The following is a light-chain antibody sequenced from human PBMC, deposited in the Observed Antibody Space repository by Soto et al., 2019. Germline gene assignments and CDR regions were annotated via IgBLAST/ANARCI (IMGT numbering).Light chain of an antibody. CDR1: QSVSSNY. Sequence: EIVLTQSPGTLSLSPGERATLSCRASQSVSSNYLAWYQQTPGQAPMLLLYGASSRATVIPVRFSGSGSGTDFSLTISSLEAEEVSVYYSQQYDTSPLTFGGGTKVEIK. J-gene: IGKJ4*01. CDR3: QQYDTSPLT. CDR2: GAS. V-gene: IGKV3-20*01.